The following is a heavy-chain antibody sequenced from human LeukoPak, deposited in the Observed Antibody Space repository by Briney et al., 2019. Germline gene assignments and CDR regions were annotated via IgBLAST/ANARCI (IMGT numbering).Heavy chain of an antibody. CDR3: ARTVYDLRGQRLIPGLDY. CDR2: IGTIISTT. D-gene: IGHD6-25*01. J-gene: IGHJ4*02. CDR1: GFTFRTYE. Sequence: QPGGSLRLSCAASGFTFRTYEMNWVRQAPGEGLEWVSYIGTIISTTYYADSVKGRFTVSRDDAKGSLYLQMSSLRAEDTAVYYCARTVYDLRGQRLIPGLDYWGQGTLVTVSS. V-gene: IGHV3-48*03.